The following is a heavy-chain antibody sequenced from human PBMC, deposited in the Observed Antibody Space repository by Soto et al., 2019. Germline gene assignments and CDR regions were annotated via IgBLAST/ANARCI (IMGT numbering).Heavy chain of an antibody. CDR2: IYYNGDT. CDR1: GGSVSSGNYF. J-gene: IGHJ3*01. Sequence: QLQLQESGPGLVKPAETLSLKCAVSGGSVSSGNYFWGWIRQPPGKGLEWIGNIYYNGDTNYSPSLKSRVTMSVDTAQTQFSLMLNSVTAADTAVYYCERRLIDNWNQGNAFDFWGQGTLVTVSS. D-gene: IGHD1-20*01. V-gene: IGHV4-39*01. CDR3: ERRLIDNWNQGNAFDF.